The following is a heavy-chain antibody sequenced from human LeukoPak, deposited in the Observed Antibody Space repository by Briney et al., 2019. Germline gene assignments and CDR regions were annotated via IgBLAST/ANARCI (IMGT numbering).Heavy chain of an antibody. J-gene: IGHJ4*02. CDR3: ARWGELTGVGN. V-gene: IGHV1-2*02. Sequence: EASVKVSCKASGYTFTGFFMNWVRQAPGQGLEWMGRINPNSGDTSYAQKFQGRVTMTRDTSITTAYMDLSSLTSDDTAMYYCARWGELTGVGNWGQGTLVTVSS. CDR1: GYTFTGFF. D-gene: IGHD1-7*01. CDR2: INPNSGDT.